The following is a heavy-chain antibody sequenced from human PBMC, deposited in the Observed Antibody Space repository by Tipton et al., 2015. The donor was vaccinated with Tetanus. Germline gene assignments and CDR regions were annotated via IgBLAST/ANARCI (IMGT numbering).Heavy chain of an antibody. J-gene: IGHJ4*02. CDR2: IIPIFGTA. Sequence: QSGAEVKKPGSSVKVSCKASGGTFSSYAISWVRQAPGQGLEWMGGIIPIFGTANYAQRFQGRVTITADKSTSTAYMELSSLRSEEAAVYYCESQGYSYAVGTFDYWGQGTLVTVSS. CDR1: GGTFSSYA. V-gene: IGHV1-69*06. D-gene: IGHD5-18*01. CDR3: ESQGYSYAVGTFDY.